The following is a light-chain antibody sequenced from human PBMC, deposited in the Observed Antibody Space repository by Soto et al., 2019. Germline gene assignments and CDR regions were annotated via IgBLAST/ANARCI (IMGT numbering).Light chain of an antibody. Sequence: EIQMTQSASSLSASVGDRVTITCQASQDISNHLNWYQQKPGKAPRLLIYDASNLETGVPSRFSGSGSGTDGTVTISSLKKEDIATYYCQQSDSFTITFGQGTRLEIK. V-gene: IGKV1-33*01. CDR3: QQSDSFTIT. J-gene: IGKJ5*01. CDR1: QDISNH. CDR2: DAS.